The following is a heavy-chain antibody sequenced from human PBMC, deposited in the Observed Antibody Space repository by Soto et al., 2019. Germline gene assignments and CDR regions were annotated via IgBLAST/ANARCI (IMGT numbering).Heavy chain of an antibody. CDR2: ISAYNGNT. D-gene: IGHD6-6*01. Sequence: ASVKVSCKASGYTFTSYGISWVRQAPGQGREWMGWISAYNGNTNYAQKLQGRVTTTTDTSTSTAYMELRSLRSDDTAVYYCARGDSYSSSSGNTYYYYGMDVWGQGXTVTVSS. V-gene: IGHV1-18*01. CDR1: GYTFTSYG. CDR3: ARGDSYSSSSGNTYYYYGMDV. J-gene: IGHJ6*02.